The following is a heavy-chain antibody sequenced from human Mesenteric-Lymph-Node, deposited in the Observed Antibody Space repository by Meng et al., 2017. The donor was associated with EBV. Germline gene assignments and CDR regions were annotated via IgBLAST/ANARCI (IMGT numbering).Heavy chain of an antibody. D-gene: IGHD3/OR15-3a*01. Sequence: QVQLQEAGSRLVKPSAPLSLTCTVSGGSISTTNYYWSWVRQPPGKGLEWLGGIYYSGITYYNPSLTSRVDLSVDTSKNRFSLKLFSLTTEDTAVYFCVRSRGWTQVEWFDPWGPGILVTVSS. CDR1: GGSISTTNYY. V-gene: IGHV4-39*01. J-gene: IGHJ5*02. CDR2: IYYSGIT. CDR3: VRSRGWTQVEWFDP.